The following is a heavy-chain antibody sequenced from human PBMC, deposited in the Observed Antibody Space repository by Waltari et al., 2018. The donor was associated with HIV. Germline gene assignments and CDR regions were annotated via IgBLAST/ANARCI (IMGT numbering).Heavy chain of an antibody. V-gene: IGHV3-53*02. J-gene: IGHJ4*02. Sequence: EVQLVETGGGLIQPGGSLRLSCAASGFTVSRNYMSWVRQAPGKGLGWVSVIYSGGSTYYADSVKGRFTISRDNSKNTLYLQMNSLRAEDTAVYYCARDGRDSSGYYRSYWGQGTLVTVSS. CDR2: IYSGGST. D-gene: IGHD3-22*01. CDR1: GFTVSRNY. CDR3: ARDGRDSSGYYRSY.